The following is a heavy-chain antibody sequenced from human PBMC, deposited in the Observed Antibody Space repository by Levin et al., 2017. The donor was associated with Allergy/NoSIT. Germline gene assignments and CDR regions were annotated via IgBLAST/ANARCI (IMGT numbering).Heavy chain of an antibody. CDR1: GDRVSSNIVT. CDR2: TYYRSKWFN. Sequence: SQTLSLPCAISGDRVSSNIVTWNWIRQSPSRGLEYLGRTYYRSKWFNDYAVSVKSRITINPDTSRNQFSLQLNSVTPEDTAVYYCARASGSGSYRFDFWGQGTLVTVSS. CDR3: ARASGSGSYRFDF. V-gene: IGHV6-1*01. D-gene: IGHD3-10*01. J-gene: IGHJ4*02.